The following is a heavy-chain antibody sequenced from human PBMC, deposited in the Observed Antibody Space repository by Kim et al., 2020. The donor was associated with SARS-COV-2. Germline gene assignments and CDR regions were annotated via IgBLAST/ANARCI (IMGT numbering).Heavy chain of an antibody. D-gene: IGHD5-12*01. CDR3: ARDHLDGYNI. J-gene: IGHJ4*02. CDR2: IYYDGNT. CDR1: GFSVNRFY. Sequence: GGSLRHSCAASGFSVNRFYMTWVRQAPGKGLEWVSVIYYDGNTDYADSVRGRFTISRDSSKNTLYLQMNSLRAEDTGVYYCARDHLDGYNIWGQGTLVTVSS. V-gene: IGHV3-53*01.